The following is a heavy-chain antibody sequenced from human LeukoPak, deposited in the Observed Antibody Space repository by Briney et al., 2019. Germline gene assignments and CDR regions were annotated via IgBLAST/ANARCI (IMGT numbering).Heavy chain of an antibody. J-gene: IGHJ4*02. CDR1: GFTFSSYA. D-gene: IGHD6-19*01. Sequence: GGSLRLSCAASGFTFSSYAMHWVRQAPGKGLEYVSAISSNGGSTYYANSVKGRFTISRDNSKNTLYLQMNSLRAEDTAVYYCARLDLWLAYDYWGQGTLVTVSS. V-gene: IGHV3-64*01. CDR3: ARLDLWLAYDY. CDR2: ISSNGGST.